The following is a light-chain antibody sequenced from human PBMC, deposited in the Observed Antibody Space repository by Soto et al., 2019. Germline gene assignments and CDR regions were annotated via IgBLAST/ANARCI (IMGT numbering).Light chain of an antibody. CDR2: DAS. CDR3: QKYGSAPRT. Sequence: IQMTQSPSSLSASVGDRVTITCRASLGINKYLAWYQQKPGKAPALLIFDASTLQSGVPSRFSGSGSGTDFTLTSTSLQPEDVGTYYCQKYGSAPRTFGPGTKVEV. CDR1: LGINKY. J-gene: IGKJ1*01. V-gene: IGKV1-27*01.